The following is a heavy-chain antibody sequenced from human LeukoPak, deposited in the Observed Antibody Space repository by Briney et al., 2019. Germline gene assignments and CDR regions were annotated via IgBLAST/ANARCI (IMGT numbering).Heavy chain of an antibody. D-gene: IGHD3-10*01. V-gene: IGHV3-30*18. CDR2: ISYDGSNK. CDR3: AKVELQWSYLSPPDY. J-gene: IGHJ4*02. CDR1: GFTFSSYG. Sequence: TGRSLRLSCAASGFTFSSYGMHWVRQAPGKGLEWVAVISYDGSNKYYTDSVKGRFTISRDNSKNTLYLQMNSLRAEDTAVYYCAKVELQWSYLSPPDYWGQGTLVTVSS.